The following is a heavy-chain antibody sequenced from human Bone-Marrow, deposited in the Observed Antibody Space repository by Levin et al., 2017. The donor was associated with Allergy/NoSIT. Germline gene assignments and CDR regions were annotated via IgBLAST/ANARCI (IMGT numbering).Heavy chain of an antibody. J-gene: IGHJ6*02. CDR2: ITTGSNYK. CDR3: ARSQPLAGTTHFSYQDGMDV. D-gene: IGHD1/OR15-1a*01. Sequence: GGSLRLSCEASGFDFHIYIMNWVRQAPGKGLEWLSSITTGSNYKYYVDSVRGRFVISRDNGRNSLYLQMNSLRAEDTAVYYCARSQPLAGTTHFSYQDGMDVWGQGTTVTGS. V-gene: IGHV3-21*01. CDR1: GFDFHIYI.